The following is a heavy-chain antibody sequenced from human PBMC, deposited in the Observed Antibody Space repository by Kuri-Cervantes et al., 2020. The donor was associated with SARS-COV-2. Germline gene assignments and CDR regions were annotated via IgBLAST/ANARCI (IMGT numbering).Heavy chain of an antibody. CDR3: ARSGSYPPWFDP. V-gene: IGHV4-34*11. CDR1: GGSFSGYY. CDR2: IYYSGST. J-gene: IGHJ5*02. D-gene: IGHD1-26*01. Sequence: SETLSLTCAVYGGSFSGYYWSWIRQPPGKGLEWIGYIYYSGSTNNNPSLKSRVTISVDTSKNQFSLKLSSVTAADTAVYYCARSGSYPPWFDPWAQGTLVTVSS.